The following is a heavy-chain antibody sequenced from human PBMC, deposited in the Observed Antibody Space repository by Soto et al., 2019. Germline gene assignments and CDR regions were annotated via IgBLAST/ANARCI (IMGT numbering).Heavy chain of an antibody. CDR1: CGSISRYY. CDR2: IYSSGST. CDR3: ASAFGGWPPYS. V-gene: IGHV4-59*01. Sequence: SETLSLTCTVSCGSISRYYWNWIRQAPGRGLEWIGYIYSSGSTNYNPSLKSRVAISIDTSKNQLSLTLTSVTAADTAVYFCASAFGGWPPYSWGQGTLVTVS. D-gene: IGHD6-19*01. J-gene: IGHJ4*02.